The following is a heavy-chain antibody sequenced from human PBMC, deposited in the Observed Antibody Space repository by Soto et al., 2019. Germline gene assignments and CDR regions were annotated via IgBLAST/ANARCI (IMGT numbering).Heavy chain of an antibody. J-gene: IGHJ4*02. CDR2: ISTDGTEK. Sequence: PGGSLRLSCVASGFTFSSYVIHWVRQAPGKGLEWVALISTDGTEKHYPGSVRGRFTISIDNSKNTLYLQMNSLRADDTAVYYCANVGGSTVHYNGYLGQGTQVTVSS. V-gene: IGHV3-30*14. CDR1: GFTFSSYV. CDR3: ANVGGSTVHYNGY. D-gene: IGHD2-8*01.